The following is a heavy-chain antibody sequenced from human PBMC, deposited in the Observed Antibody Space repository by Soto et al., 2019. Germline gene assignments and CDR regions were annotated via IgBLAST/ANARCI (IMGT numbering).Heavy chain of an antibody. Sequence: SETLSLTCTVSSGSFSTYYWSWIRQPAGKGLEWIGRIYSTGSTLYNPSLKSRITMSVDTSKNQFSLKLSSVTAADTAVYYCAGGAAADYFDYWGQGTLVTLSS. V-gene: IGHV4-4*07. J-gene: IGHJ4*02. CDR1: SGSFSTYY. CDR3: AGGAAADYFDY. D-gene: IGHD6-13*01. CDR2: IYSTGST.